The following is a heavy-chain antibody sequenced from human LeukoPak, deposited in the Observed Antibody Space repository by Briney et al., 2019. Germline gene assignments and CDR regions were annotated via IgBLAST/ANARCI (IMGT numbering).Heavy chain of an antibody. J-gene: IGHJ4*02. CDR2: IWYDXXXX. CDR3: AGNYSPYYFDY. CDR1: XXXXXXXG. D-gene: IGHD1-26*01. Sequence: PGRSLRRSCAAXXXXXXXXGKXXXXXXPXXXLEWVAVIWYDXXXXXYADSVKGRFTXYXDNSKNTLYMQTNSLRDEDXAXXYXAGNYSPYYFDYXXQGTLVTVSS. V-gene: IGHV3-33*01.